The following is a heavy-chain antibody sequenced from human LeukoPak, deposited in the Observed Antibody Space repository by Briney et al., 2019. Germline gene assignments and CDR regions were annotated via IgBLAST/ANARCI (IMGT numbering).Heavy chain of an antibody. CDR3: ARDVDCSSTSCYGGGNSFDP. D-gene: IGHD2-2*01. CDR2: MNPNSGNT. CDR1: GYTFTSYD. J-gene: IGHJ5*02. Sequence: SVKVSCKASGYTFTSYDINWVRQATGQGLEWMGWMNPNSGNTGYAQKFQGRVTITRNTSISTAYMELRSLRSDDTAVYYCARDVDCSSTSCYGGGNSFDPWGQGTLVTVSS. V-gene: IGHV1-8*03.